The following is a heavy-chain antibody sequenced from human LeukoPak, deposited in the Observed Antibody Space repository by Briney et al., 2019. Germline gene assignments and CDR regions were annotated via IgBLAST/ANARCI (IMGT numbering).Heavy chain of an antibody. V-gene: IGHV3-74*03. Sequence: GGSLRLSCAASGFTFSSYWMHWVRQAPGKGLVWVSRINSDGSSITYTDSVKGRFTISRDNAKNTLYLQMNSLRVEDTAVYYCAREGRVSGYDFDCWGQGTLVTVSS. CDR3: AREGRVSGYDFDC. CDR1: GFTFSSYW. CDR2: INSDGSSI. D-gene: IGHD5-12*01. J-gene: IGHJ4*02.